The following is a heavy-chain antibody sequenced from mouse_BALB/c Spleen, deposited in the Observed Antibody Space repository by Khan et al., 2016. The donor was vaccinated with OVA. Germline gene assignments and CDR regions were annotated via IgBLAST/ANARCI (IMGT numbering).Heavy chain of an antibody. CDR2: ISTYYGDA. CDR1: GYTFTDFT. Sequence: VKLQESGAELVRPGVSVKISCKGSGYTFTDFTMHWVKQSHALSLEWIGVISTYYGDADYSQKFKGKATMTVDKSSNTAYMALARLTSEDSAIDYCARGGGGDRFLYWGQGTLVTVSA. V-gene: IGHV1S137*01. J-gene: IGHJ3*01. D-gene: IGHD3-2*01. CDR3: ARGGGGDRFLY.